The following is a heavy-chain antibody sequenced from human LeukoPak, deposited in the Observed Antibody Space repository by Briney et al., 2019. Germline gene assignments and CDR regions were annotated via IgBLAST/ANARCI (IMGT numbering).Heavy chain of an antibody. Sequence: GGSLRLSCAASGFTFSSYGMHWVRQAPAKGLEWVAVISYDGSNKYYADSVKGRFTISRDNSKNTLYLQMNSLRTEDTAVYYCAKPGTDYWGQGTLVTVSS. V-gene: IGHV3-30*18. CDR1: GFTFSSYG. J-gene: IGHJ4*02. CDR2: ISYDGSNK. CDR3: AKPGTDY.